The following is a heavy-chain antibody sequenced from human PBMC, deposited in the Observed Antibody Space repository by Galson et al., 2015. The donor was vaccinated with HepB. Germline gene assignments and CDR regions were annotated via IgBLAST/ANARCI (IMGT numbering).Heavy chain of an antibody. D-gene: IGHD3-22*01. J-gene: IGHJ4*02. CDR2: IKEDGSEG. CDR3: ARPNFRGYDF. Sequence: SLRLSCAASGFTFNKYKMDWVRQAPGKGLEWVATIKEDGSEGYYVGSVKGRFTISRDNAKNSLYLQMNSLRAEDTAVYYCARPNFRGYDFWGQGTLVTVSS. V-gene: IGHV3-7*03. CDR1: GFTFNKYK.